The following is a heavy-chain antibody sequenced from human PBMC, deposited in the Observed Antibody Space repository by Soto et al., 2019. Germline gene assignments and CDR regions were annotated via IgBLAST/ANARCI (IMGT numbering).Heavy chain of an antibody. Sequence: SLRLSCTTSEYTFGVYTMSWFRQAPEKGQEWVGFIRNKTYGGTTEYAASVKGRFTISRDDSKIIAYLQLNSLKTEVTAVYYCTRAVAGTFSPYYFDCWGQGALLTVSS. CDR2: IRNKTYGGTT. J-gene: IGHJ4*02. D-gene: IGHD6-19*01. CDR1: EYTFGVYT. CDR3: TRAVAGTFSPYYFDC. V-gene: IGHV3-49*03.